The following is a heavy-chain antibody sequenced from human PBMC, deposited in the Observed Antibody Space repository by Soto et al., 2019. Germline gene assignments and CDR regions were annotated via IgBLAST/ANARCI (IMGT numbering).Heavy chain of an antibody. CDR3: ARDSQRNEYSGASDFDP. Sequence: QVQLVQSGAEVKKPGASVKVSCKASGYTFTSYGISWVRQAPRQGLEWMGWISAYNGNTNYAQKLQGRVTMTTDTSTSTAYMELRSLRSDDTAVYYCARDSQRNEYSGASDFDPWGQGTLVTVSS. CDR1: GYTFTSYG. CDR2: ISAYNGNT. V-gene: IGHV1-18*01. D-gene: IGHD6-6*01. J-gene: IGHJ5*02.